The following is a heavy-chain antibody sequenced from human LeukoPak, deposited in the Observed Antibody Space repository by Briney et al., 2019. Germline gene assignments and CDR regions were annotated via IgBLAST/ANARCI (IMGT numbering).Heavy chain of an antibody. CDR1: GGSISSYY. Sequence: PSETLSLTCTVSGGSISSYYWSWIRQPPGKGLEWIGYIYYSGSTNSNPSLKSRVTISVDTSKSQFSLKLNSVTAADTAVYFCARGRVSSSTWYSTYYYYFYMDVWGKGTTVTVSS. D-gene: IGHD6-13*01. CDR3: ARGRVSSSTWYSTYYYYFYMDV. J-gene: IGHJ6*03. CDR2: IYYSGST. V-gene: IGHV4-59*01.